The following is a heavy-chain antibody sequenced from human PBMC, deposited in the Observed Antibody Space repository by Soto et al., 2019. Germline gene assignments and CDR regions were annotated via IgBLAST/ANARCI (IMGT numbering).Heavy chain of an antibody. CDR1: GGSISSYY. Sequence: SETLSLTCTVSGGSISSYYWSWIRQPPGKGLEWIGYIYYSGSTNYNPSLKSRVTISVDTSKNQFSLKLSSVTAADTAVYYCARQNVAALPTGFLYHDYWGQGTLVTVSS. J-gene: IGHJ4*02. CDR3: ARQNVAALPTGFLYHDY. D-gene: IGHD6-6*01. V-gene: IGHV4-59*01. CDR2: IYYSGST.